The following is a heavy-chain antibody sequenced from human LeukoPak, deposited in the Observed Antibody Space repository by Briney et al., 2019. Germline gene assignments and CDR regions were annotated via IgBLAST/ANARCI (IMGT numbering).Heavy chain of an antibody. CDR1: GFTFSAYV. Sequence: TSLRLSCAASGFTFSAYVMHWVRQAPGKGLEWVAILWYDGSNEYYADSVKGRFTMSRDNSKNTPHLQMNSLRAEDTAVYYCARVRADSSGHDIDYWGQGTLVTVSS. CDR3: ARVRADSSGHDIDY. CDR2: LWYDGSNE. J-gene: IGHJ4*02. D-gene: IGHD3-22*01. V-gene: IGHV3-33*01.